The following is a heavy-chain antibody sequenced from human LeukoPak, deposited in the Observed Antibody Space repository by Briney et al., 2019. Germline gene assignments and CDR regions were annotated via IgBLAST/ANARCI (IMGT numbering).Heavy chain of an antibody. J-gene: IGHJ6*02. CDR1: GDFISDYY. CDR3: AREARLASAAGLDV. CDR2: LHGSAAI. V-gene: IGHV4-4*07. D-gene: IGHD5-12*01. Sequence: PSETLSLTCDIFGDFISDYYWSWIRQPAGKGLEWIGRLHGSAAIKYNPSLRSRLSLSGDTSKNQFSLKLSSVTAADTAVYYCAREARLASAAGLDVWGQGTMVTVS.